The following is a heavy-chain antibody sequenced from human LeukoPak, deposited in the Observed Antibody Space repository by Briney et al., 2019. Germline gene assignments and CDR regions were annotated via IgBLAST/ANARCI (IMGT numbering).Heavy chain of an antibody. V-gene: IGHV3-30*02. D-gene: IGHD3-16*01. CDR2: IQKDGGSK. CDR1: GFTFSNYV. Sequence: PGGSLRLSCAASGFTFSNYVMNWVRQAPGKGLEWVTFIQKDGGSKFYADSVKGRFTISRDNSKKTVYLQMSSLTIEDMAVYYCAKEPGEGGSAFDYWGQGTLVTVYS. CDR3: AKEPGEGGSAFDY. J-gene: IGHJ4*02.